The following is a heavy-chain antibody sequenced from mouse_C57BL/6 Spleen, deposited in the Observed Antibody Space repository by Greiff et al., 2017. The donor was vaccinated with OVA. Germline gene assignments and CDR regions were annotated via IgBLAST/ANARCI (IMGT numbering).Heavy chain of an antibody. V-gene: IGHV5-9*01. CDR3: ARQGTGYYVDY. CDR1: GFTFSSYT. Sequence: EVQLVESGAGLVKPGASLKLSCAASGFTFSSYTMSWVRQTPEKRLEWVATISRGGGNTYYPDSVKGRATISIDNATNTAYLQMSSLRSAETALYECARQGTGYYVDYGGQGTTLTVSS. CDR2: ISRGGGNT. J-gene: IGHJ2*01. D-gene: IGHD4-1*01.